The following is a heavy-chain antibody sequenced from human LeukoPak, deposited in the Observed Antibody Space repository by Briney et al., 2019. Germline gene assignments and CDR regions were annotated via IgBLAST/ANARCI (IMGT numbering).Heavy chain of an antibody. V-gene: IGHV3-7*01. CDR1: GFTFSNYA. Sequence: GGSLRLSCAASGFTFSNYAMTWVRQAPGKGLEWVANIKQDGSEKYYVDSVKGRFTISRDNAKNSLYLQMNSLRAEDTAVYYCARESWSYWETDAFDIWGQGTMVTVCS. D-gene: IGHD1-26*01. CDR3: ARESWSYWETDAFDI. J-gene: IGHJ3*02. CDR2: IKQDGSEK.